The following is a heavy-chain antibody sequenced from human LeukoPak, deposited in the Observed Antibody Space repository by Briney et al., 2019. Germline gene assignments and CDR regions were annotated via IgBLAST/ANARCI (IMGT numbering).Heavy chain of an antibody. CDR3: AKDLSNSWYEVIY. Sequence: QSGRSLRLSCAASGFTFSSYGMHWVRQAPGKGLEWVAVISYDGSNKYYADSAKGRFTISRDNSKNTLSLQMNSLRAEDTAVYYCAKDLSNSWYEVIYWGQGTLVTVSS. CDR1: GFTFSSYG. V-gene: IGHV3-30*18. J-gene: IGHJ4*02. D-gene: IGHD5-12*01. CDR2: ISYDGSNK.